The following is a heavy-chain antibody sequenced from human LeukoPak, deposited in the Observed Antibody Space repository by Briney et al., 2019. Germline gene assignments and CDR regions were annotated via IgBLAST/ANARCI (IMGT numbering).Heavy chain of an antibody. CDR1: GFSLSTSGVG. J-gene: IGHJ6*02. V-gene: IGHV4-61*08. D-gene: IGHD1-26*01. CDR3: ARKLVGANYGMDV. Sequence: SGPTLVNPTQTLTLTCTFSGFSLSTSGVGVGWIRQPPGKGLEWIGYIYYTGNTNYNPSLKSRVTTAVDTSNNQFSLKLYSVTAADTAVYYCARKLVGANYGMDVWGQGTTVTVSS. CDR2: IYYTGNT.